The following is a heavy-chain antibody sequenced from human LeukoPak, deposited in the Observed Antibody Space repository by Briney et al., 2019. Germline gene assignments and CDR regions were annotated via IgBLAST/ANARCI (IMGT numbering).Heavy chain of an antibody. J-gene: IGHJ5*02. D-gene: IGHD5-12*01. CDR2: IYSDGNT. CDR1: GFTVSYNY. CDR3: ARGMVATGS. V-gene: IGHV3-66*02. Sequence: GGSLRLSCAASGFTVSYNYMSWVRQAPGKGLEWVSIIYSDGNTYCADSVKGRFTISRDNSENTVDLQMNSLRVEDTAVYYCARGMVATGSWGQGTLVTVSS.